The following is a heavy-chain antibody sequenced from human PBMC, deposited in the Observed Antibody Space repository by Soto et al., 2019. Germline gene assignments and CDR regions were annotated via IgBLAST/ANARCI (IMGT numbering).Heavy chain of an antibody. CDR1: GVTFSNYA. V-gene: IGHV3-23*01. D-gene: IGHD3-9*01. CDR2: IGGSGSNT. Sequence: GGSLRLSCAASGVTFSNYAMSWVRQAPGKGLEWVSGIGGSGSNTYYADSVKGRFTISRDNSKNTLFLQMNSLRAEDTAEYYCARVVRYFDTPYGMDVWGQGTTVTVSS. J-gene: IGHJ6*02. CDR3: ARVVRYFDTPYGMDV.